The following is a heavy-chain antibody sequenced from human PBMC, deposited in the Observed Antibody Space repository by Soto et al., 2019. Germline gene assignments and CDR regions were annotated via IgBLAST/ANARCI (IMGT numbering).Heavy chain of an antibody. J-gene: IGHJ4*02. V-gene: IGHV1-69*01. CDR3: ARGWGYDSNDYYYAY. D-gene: IGHD3-22*01. CDR2: IIPIFGTA. Sequence: QVQLVQSGAEVRKPGSSVRVSCKASGGSFNRHTISWVRQAPGQGLEWMGGIIPIFGTANHSQKFQGRVTINADESTSTGDMGLSSLRSDDTAIYYCARGWGYDSNDYYYAYWGQGTLVIVSS. CDR1: GGSFNRHT.